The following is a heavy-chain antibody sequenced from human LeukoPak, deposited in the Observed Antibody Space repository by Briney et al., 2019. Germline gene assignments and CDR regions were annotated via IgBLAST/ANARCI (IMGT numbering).Heavy chain of an antibody. V-gene: IGHV3-9*01. CDR2: ISWNSGSI. CDR3: AKGGPLDY. J-gene: IGHJ4*02. Sequence: GGSLRLSCAASGLTFDDYAMHWVRQAPGKGLEWVSGISWNSGSIGYADSVKGRFTISRDNAKNSLYLQMNSLRAEDTAVYYCAKGGPLDYWGQGTLVTVSS. CDR1: GLTFDDYA.